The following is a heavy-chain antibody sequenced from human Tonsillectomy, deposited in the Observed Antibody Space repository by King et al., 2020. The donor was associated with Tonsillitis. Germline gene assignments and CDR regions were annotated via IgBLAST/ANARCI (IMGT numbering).Heavy chain of an antibody. D-gene: IGHD4-17*01. J-gene: IGHJ4*02. CDR2: IYYTGSA. Sequence: QLQESGPGLVKPSETLSLTCTVSGGSITSNRYYWGWIRQPPGKGLEWIGSIYYTGSAYYSPSLNSRLTISVDTSKNQFSMNLSSVTAADTAVYFCARHSDNGDSVWVIVVPPDFWGQGNLVTVSA. CDR1: GGSITSNRYY. CDR3: ARHSDNGDSVWVIVVPPDF. V-gene: IGHV4-39*01.